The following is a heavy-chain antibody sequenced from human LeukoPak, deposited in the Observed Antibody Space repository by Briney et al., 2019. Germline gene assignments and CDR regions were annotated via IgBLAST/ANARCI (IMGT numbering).Heavy chain of an antibody. V-gene: IGHV4-61*02. CDR1: GGSISSGSYY. CDR3: AREGSGHNYGVSAG. CDR2: IYTSGST. J-gene: IGHJ4*02. Sequence: KPSETLSLTCTVSGGSISSGSYYWSWIRQPAGKGLEWIGRIYTSGSTNYNPSLKSRVTISEDTSKNQFSLKLNSVTAADTAVYYCAREGSGHNYGVSAGWGQGTLVTVSS. D-gene: IGHD5-18*01.